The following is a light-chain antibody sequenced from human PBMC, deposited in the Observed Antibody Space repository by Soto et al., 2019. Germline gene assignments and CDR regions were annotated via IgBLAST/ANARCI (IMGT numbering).Light chain of an antibody. Sequence: DIQMTQSPSTLSASVGDRVTITCRASQSISSWLGWYQQKPGKAPKLLIYKASSLEGGVSSRFSGSGSGTDLTLTISSLQPNDFETYYCQQYHSYSLTFGGGTKVHIK. CDR3: QQYHSYSLT. CDR1: QSISSW. V-gene: IGKV1-5*03. CDR2: KAS. J-gene: IGKJ4*01.